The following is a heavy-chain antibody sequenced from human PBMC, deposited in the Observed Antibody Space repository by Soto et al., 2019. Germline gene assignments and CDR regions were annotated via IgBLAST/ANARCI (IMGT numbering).Heavy chain of an antibody. D-gene: IGHD2-2*01. J-gene: IGHJ3*02. Sequence: QVQLQQWGAGLLKPSETLSLTCAVYGGSFSDFYWNCIRQPPGKGLEWIGEINHSGSTNYNPSLKSRVTITVEASKNQFYLKLSSVTAADTAVYYCARGPRVVWVVPTAQRDVFDIWGQGTMVTVSS. CDR3: ARGPRVVWVVPTAQRDVFDI. CDR1: GGSFSDFY. V-gene: IGHV4-34*01. CDR2: INHSGST.